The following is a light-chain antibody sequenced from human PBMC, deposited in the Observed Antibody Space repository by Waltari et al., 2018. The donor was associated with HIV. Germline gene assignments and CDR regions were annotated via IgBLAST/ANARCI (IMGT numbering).Light chain of an antibody. V-gene: IGLV1-47*01. J-gene: IGLJ1*01. CDR2: RND. CDR3: ATWDDTLSGYV. Sequence: QSVLTQPPSASGTPGQRVTISCSGSSSNIGNNYVFWYQQLHGTAPKLLFYRNDQRPSGVPDRFSGSKSGTSASLAISGLRSEDEADYYCATWDDTLSGYVFGTGTKVTVL. CDR1: SSNIGNNY.